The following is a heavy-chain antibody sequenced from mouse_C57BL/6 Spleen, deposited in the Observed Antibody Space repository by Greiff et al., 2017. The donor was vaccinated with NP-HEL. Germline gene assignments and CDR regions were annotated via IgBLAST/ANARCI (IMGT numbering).Heavy chain of an antibody. Sequence: VQLQQSGAELAKPGASVKLSCKASGYTFTSYWMHWVKQRPGQGLEWIGYINPSSGYTKYNQKFKDKATLTADKSSSTSYMQLSSLTYEDSAVYDCASEAGYYGAPKDYWGQGTLVTVSA. J-gene: IGHJ3*01. D-gene: IGHD1-1*01. CDR3: ASEAGYYGAPKDY. V-gene: IGHV1-7*01. CDR2: INPSSGYT. CDR1: GYTFTSYW.